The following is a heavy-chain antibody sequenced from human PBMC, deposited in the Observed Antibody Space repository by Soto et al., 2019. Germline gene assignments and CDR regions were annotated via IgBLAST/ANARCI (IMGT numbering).Heavy chain of an antibody. Sequence: ASVKVSCKASGGTFSSYAISWVRQAPGQGLEWMGGIIPIFGTANYAQKFQGRVTITADESTSTAYMELSSLRSEDTAVYYRARGIVDYDSSGYYGYYYYGMDVWGQGTTVTVSS. CDR1: GGTFSSYA. CDR2: IIPIFGTA. D-gene: IGHD3-22*01. V-gene: IGHV1-69*13. CDR3: ARGIVDYDSSGYYGYYYYGMDV. J-gene: IGHJ6*02.